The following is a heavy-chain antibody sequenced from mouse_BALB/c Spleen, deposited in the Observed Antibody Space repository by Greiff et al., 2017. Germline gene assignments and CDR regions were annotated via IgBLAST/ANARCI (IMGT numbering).Heavy chain of an antibody. Sequence: VQLQQSGPELVKPGASVKMSCKASGYTFTDYVISWVKQRTGQGLEWIGEIYPGSGSTYYNEKFKGKATLTADKSSNTAYMQLSSLTSEDSAVYFCARSYGNYSAWFAYWGQGTLVTVSA. J-gene: IGHJ3*01. CDR1: GYTFTDYV. CDR2: IYPGSGST. CDR3: ARSYGNYSAWFAY. V-gene: IGHV1-77*01. D-gene: IGHD2-10*02.